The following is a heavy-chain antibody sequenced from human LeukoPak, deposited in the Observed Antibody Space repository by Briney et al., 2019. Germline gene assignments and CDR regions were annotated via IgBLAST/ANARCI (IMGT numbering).Heavy chain of an antibody. CDR1: GGSISSGAYC. CDR3: ARAMYSYGFYFDY. J-gene: IGHJ4*02. D-gene: IGHD5-18*01. Sequence: SETLSLTCTVSGGSISSGAYCWTWIRQPPGKGLEWIGYIFYSGNTYYNPSLKSRVTISVDTSKNQFSLKLTSVTAADTAVYYCARAMYSYGFYFDYWGQGSLVTVSS. CDR2: IFYSGNT. V-gene: IGHV4-30-4*01.